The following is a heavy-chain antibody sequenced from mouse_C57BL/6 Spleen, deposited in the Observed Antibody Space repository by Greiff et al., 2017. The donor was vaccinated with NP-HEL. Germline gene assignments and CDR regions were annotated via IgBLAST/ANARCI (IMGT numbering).Heavy chain of an antibody. V-gene: IGHV1-18*01. CDR3: ARYSTGPYAMDY. J-gene: IGHJ4*01. Sequence: VQLQQSGPELVKPGASVKIPCKASGYTFTDYNMDWVKQSHGKSLEWIGDINPNNGGTIYNQKFKGKATLTVDKSSSTAYMELRSLTSEDTAVYYCARYSTGPYAMDYWGQGTSVTVFS. D-gene: IGHD4-1*02. CDR1: GYTFTDYN. CDR2: INPNNGGT.